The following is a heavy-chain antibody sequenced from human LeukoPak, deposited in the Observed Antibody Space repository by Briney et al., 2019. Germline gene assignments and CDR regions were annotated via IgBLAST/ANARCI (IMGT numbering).Heavy chain of an antibody. CDR2: ISGSGGST. D-gene: IGHD3-9*01. Sequence: GSLRLSCAASGFTFSSYAMSWVRQAPGKGLEWVSAISGSGGSTYYADSVKGRFTISRDNAKNSLYLQMNSLRAEDTAVYYCARDLLTGYYSLGVDYWGQGTLVTVSS. V-gene: IGHV3-23*01. CDR1: GFTFSSYA. CDR3: ARDLLTGYYSLGVDY. J-gene: IGHJ4*02.